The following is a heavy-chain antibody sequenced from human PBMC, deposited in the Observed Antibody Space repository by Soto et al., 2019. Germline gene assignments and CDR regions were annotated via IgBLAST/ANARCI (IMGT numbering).Heavy chain of an antibody. Sequence: SQTLSLTCAISGDSVSTNSGAWNWIRQSQSRGLEWLGRTYYRSNWVNDYAVSVKSRISINADTSKNQLSLQLNSVTPEDTAIYYCARGLLKEGFDYWGQGTLVTVS. CDR3: ARGLLKEGFDY. J-gene: IGHJ4*02. CDR2: TYYRSNWVN. V-gene: IGHV6-1*01. CDR1: GDSVSTNSGA.